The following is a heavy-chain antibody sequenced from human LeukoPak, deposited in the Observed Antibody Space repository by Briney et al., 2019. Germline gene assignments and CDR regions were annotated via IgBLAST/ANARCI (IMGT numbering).Heavy chain of an antibody. J-gene: IGHJ4*02. Sequence: SETLSLTCTVSGGSISSGGYYWNWIRQHPGKGLEWIGYIYNSGSTYYNPSLKSRSTISVDTSKNQFSLKLSSVTAADTAVYYCARRSGTTWYFDYWGQGTLVTVSS. CDR3: ARRSGTTWYFDY. D-gene: IGHD4-17*01. CDR2: IYNSGST. CDR1: GGSISSGGYY. V-gene: IGHV4-31*03.